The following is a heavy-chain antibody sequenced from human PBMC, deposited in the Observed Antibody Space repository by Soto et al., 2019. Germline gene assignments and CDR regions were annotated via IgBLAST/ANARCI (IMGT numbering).Heavy chain of an antibody. CDR3: ASHTVVAATFDF. J-gene: IGHJ4*02. CDR2: ISSGSSNI. CDR1: GFAFRSYN. V-gene: IGHV3-21*01. Sequence: GGSLRLSCGASGFAFRSYNMNWVRQAPGKGLEWVASISSGSSNIYYADSVKGRFTISRDNAKNSLYLQMDSLRAEDSAVYYCASHTVVAATFDFWGQGTLVTVSS. D-gene: IGHD2-15*01.